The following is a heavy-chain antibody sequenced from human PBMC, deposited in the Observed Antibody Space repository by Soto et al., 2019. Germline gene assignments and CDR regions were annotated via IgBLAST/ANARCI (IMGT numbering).Heavy chain of an antibody. J-gene: IGHJ6*02. CDR3: AKDGAVAGPGDYYYGMDV. Sequence: PGXSLRLSCTASGFIFSDYAMSWVRHTPGKGLEWVSFISGGGAKRFYVDSVKGRFTISRDNSKNTLYLQMNSLRAEDTAVYYCAKDGAVAGPGDYYYGMDVWGQGTTVTVSS. D-gene: IGHD6-19*01. CDR1: GFIFSDYA. V-gene: IGHV3-23*01. CDR2: ISGGGAKR.